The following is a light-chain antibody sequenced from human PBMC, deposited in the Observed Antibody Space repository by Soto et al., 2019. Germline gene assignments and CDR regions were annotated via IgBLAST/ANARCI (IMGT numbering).Light chain of an antibody. Sequence: DIQMTQSPSTLSASIGDRGTITCRASQSISGWLAWYQQKPGKAPKLLIYDASNLESGVPSRFSGSGSGTEFTLTISSLQPDDFATYYCQQYNRYSSFTFGQGTNLEIK. CDR2: DAS. CDR3: QQYNRYSSFT. CDR1: QSISGW. V-gene: IGKV1-5*01. J-gene: IGKJ2*01.